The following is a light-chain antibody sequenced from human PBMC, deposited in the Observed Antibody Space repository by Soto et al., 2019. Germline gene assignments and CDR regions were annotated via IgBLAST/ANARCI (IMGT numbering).Light chain of an antibody. CDR3: QQYNNWPLMYT. Sequence: EVVLTQSPVTLSLSPGERATLSCRASQSFRGLLAWYQQKPGQAPRLLIYDAYNRATGIPPRFSGSGSGTDFTLTISSLEPEDSAVYYCQQYNNWPLMYTFGQGTKLEIK. CDR2: DAY. V-gene: IGKV3-11*01. J-gene: IGKJ2*01. CDR1: QSFRGL.